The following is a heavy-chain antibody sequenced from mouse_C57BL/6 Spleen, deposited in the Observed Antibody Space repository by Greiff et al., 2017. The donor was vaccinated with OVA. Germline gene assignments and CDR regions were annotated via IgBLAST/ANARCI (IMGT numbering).Heavy chain of an antibody. D-gene: IGHD1-1*01. V-gene: IGHV1-26*01. Sequence: EVQLQQSGPELVKPGASVKISCKASGYTFTDYYMNWVKQSHGKSLEWIGDINPNNGGTSYNQKFKGKATLTVDKSSSTAYMELRSLTSEDSAVYYCARGGFITTVVAEVDYWGQGTTLTVSS. CDR1: GYTFTDYY. CDR2: INPNNGGT. J-gene: IGHJ2*01. CDR3: ARGGFITTVVAEVDY.